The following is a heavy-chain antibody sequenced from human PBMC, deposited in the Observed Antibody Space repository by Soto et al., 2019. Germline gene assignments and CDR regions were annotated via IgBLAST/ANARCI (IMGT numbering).Heavy chain of an antibody. CDR2: ISGTGGST. D-gene: IGHD6-19*01. CDR1: GFTFSSYA. J-gene: IGHJ4*02. V-gene: IGHV3-23*01. Sequence: GGSLRLSCAASGFTFSSYAMSWVRQALGKGLEWVSAISGTGGSTYYADSVKGRFTLSRENSKNTLYLQMNSLRADDTAVYYCARVEVAVAGTIYYWGQGTLVTVSS. CDR3: ARVEVAVAGTIYY.